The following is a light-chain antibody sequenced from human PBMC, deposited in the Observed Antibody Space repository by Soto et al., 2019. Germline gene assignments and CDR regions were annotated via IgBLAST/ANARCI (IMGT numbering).Light chain of an antibody. CDR1: SSNIGSNT. V-gene: IGLV1-44*01. Sequence: QSVLTQPPSTSGTPGQRVTISCSGSSSNIGSNTVNWYRHLPGTAPKLLIYSNNQRPSGVPDRFSGSKSGTSASLAVSGLQSEDEADYYCAALDDSLNGYVFGTGTKLTVL. CDR3: AALDDSLNGYV. CDR2: SNN. J-gene: IGLJ1*01.